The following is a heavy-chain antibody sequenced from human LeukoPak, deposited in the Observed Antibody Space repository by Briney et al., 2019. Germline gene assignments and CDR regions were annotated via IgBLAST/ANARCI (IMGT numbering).Heavy chain of an antibody. J-gene: IGHJ4*02. D-gene: IGHD3-10*01. V-gene: IGHV4-39*07. Sequence: SETLSLTCTVSGGSISSSSYYWGWIRQPPGKGLEWIGSIYHSGSTYYNPSLKSRVTISVDTSKNQFSLKLSSVTAADTAVYYCATSYGSGSYPFDYWGQGTLVTVSS. CDR3: ATSYGSGSYPFDY. CDR2: IYHSGST. CDR1: GGSISSSSYY.